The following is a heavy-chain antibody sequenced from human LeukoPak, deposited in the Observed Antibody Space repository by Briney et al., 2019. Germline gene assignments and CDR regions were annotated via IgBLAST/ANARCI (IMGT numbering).Heavy chain of an antibody. J-gene: IGHJ6*03. CDR3: ARVGMITFGGVIVSHYYYSYMDV. CDR2: INHSGST. V-gene: IGHV4-34*01. Sequence: SETLSLTCAVYGGSFSGYYWSWIRQPPGKGLEWIGEINHSGSTNYNPSLKSRVTISVDTSKNQFSLKLSSVTAADTAVYYCARVGMITFGGVIVSHYYYSYMDVWGKGTTVTVSS. CDR1: GGSFSGYY. D-gene: IGHD3-16*02.